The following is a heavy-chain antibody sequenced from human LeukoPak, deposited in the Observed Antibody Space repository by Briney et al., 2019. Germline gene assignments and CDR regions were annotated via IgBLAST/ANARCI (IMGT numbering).Heavy chain of an antibody. CDR2: ISSSSSTM. V-gene: IGHV3-48*02. Sequence: GGSLRLSCGASGFTFSSYSMNWVRQAPGKGLEWVSSISSSSSTMYYADFVKGRFTISRDNAKNSLYLQMNSLRDEDTAVYYCTRDLFIGAAGISGFDSWGQGTLVTVSS. CDR3: TRDLFIGAAGISGFDS. CDR1: GFTFSSYS. J-gene: IGHJ4*02. D-gene: IGHD6-13*01.